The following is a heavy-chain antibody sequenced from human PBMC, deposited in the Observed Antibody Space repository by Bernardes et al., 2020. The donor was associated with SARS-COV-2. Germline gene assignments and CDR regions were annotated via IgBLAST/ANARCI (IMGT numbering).Heavy chain of an antibody. CDR2: VFYNGAT. Sequence: SEPLSLTCTVSGASVNNGFTYWAWLRQAPGRGLEWIGNVFYNGATKYNPSLQSRLSLSMDTSKNQFSLNLTSVTAADTAFYYCARDQLKYFYPSGGRSVADSFDIWGQGTMVTVSS. CDR3: ARDQLKYFYPSGGRSVADSFDI. D-gene: IGHD3-10*01. J-gene: IGHJ3*02. V-gene: IGHV4-61*01. CDR1: GASVNNGFTY.